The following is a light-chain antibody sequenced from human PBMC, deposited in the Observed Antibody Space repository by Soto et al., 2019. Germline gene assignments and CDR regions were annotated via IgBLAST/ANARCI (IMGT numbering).Light chain of an antibody. CDR3: QQYNNWPQT. CDR2: GVS. CDR1: QSVGTN. J-gene: IGKJ1*01. V-gene: IGKV3-15*01. Sequence: ERVMTQSPVTLSVSPGESATLSCRASQSVGTNLAWYQQKPGQAPSLLIYGVSTRATGIPTRFSGSGSGRQFTLTISSLQSEDFAVYYCQQYNNWPQTFGQGTKVDI.